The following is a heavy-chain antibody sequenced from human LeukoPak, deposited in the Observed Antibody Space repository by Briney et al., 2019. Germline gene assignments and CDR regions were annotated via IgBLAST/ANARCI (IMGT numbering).Heavy chain of an antibody. Sequence: GGSLRLSCAASGFTFSTYGMHWVRQAPGKGLEWVAVIWYDGSDEYYADSVKGRFTISRDNSKNTLYLEMSSLRADDTALYYCAREEDASHFDFWGQGTLVTVSS. CDR1: GFTFSTYG. J-gene: IGHJ4*02. CDR3: AREEDASHFDF. V-gene: IGHV3-33*01. CDR2: IWYDGSDE. D-gene: IGHD2-15*01.